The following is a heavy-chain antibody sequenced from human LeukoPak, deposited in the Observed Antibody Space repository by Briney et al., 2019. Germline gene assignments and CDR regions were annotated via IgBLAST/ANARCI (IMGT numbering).Heavy chain of an antibody. V-gene: IGHV3-11*04. D-gene: IGHD5-18*01. J-gene: IGHJ6*03. CDR1: GFTFSDYY. CDR2: ISSSGSTI. Sequence: KSGGSLRLSCAASGFTFSDYYMSWIRQAPGKWLEWVSYISSSGSTIYYADSVKGRFTISRDNAKNSLYLQMNSLRAEDTAVYYCAKVQGTAMAQNTYYYYMDVWGKGTTVTVSS. CDR3: AKVQGTAMAQNTYYYYMDV.